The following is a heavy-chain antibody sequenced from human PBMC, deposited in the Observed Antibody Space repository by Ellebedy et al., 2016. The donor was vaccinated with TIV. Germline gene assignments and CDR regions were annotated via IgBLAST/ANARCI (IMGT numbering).Heavy chain of an antibody. CDR1: GGSFSGYY. J-gene: IGHJ6*02. V-gene: IGHV4-34*01. Sequence: SETLSLTXAVYGGSFSGYYWSWIRQPPGKGLEWIGEINHSGSTNYNPSLKSRVTISVDTSKNQFSLKLSSVTAADTAVYYCAAFFWSGYIDGMDVWGQGTTVTVSS. CDR3: AAFFWSGYIDGMDV. CDR2: INHSGST. D-gene: IGHD3-3*01.